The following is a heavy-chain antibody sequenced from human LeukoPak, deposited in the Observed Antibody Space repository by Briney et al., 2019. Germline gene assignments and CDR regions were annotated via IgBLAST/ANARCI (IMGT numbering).Heavy chain of an antibody. D-gene: IGHD6-19*01. J-gene: IGHJ5*02. CDR1: GFTFSSYD. CDR3: ARVAGWHRFDP. Sequence: PGGSLRLSYAASGFTFSSYDMTWVRRAPGRGLEWVSSIRPSGDNTYYGDSVKGRFTISRDNSKNTVYLQMNNMRVDDTAVYYCARVAGWHRFDPWGQGTLVTVSS. V-gene: IGHV3-23*01. CDR2: IRPSGDNT.